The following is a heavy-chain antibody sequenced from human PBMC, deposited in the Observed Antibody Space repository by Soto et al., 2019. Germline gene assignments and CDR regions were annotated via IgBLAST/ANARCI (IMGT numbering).Heavy chain of an antibody. CDR2: IRSNSTYR. J-gene: IGHJ4*02. CDR3: ARAIVGYNNVPCEL. Sequence: GGSLRLSCSASGFTFSTYTLAWVRQAPGKGLEWVSSIRSNSTYRFYADSVKGRFIISRDNAKLSLYLQMNRLRAEDTAVYYCARAIVGYNNVPCELWGQGSLVRVSS. D-gene: IGHD5-18*01. V-gene: IGHV3-21*01. CDR1: GFTFSTYT.